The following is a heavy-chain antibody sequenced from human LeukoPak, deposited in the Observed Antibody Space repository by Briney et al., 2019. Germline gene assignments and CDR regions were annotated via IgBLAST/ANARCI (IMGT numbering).Heavy chain of an antibody. CDR3: ANDLGFIQLNLG. D-gene: IGHD3-16*01. Sequence: GGSLRLSCAASAFTFSSYAMSWVRQAPGKGLEWVSAISGSGGSTYYADSVKGRFTISRDNSRNTVYLQMSSLRVEDTAVYYCANDLGFIQLNLGRGQGTLVTVSS. J-gene: IGHJ4*02. V-gene: IGHV3-23*01. CDR2: ISGSGGST. CDR1: AFTFSSYA.